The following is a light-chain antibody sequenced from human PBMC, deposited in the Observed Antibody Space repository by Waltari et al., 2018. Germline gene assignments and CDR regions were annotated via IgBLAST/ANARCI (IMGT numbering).Light chain of an antibody. CDR1: KLGDKY. Sequence: SYELTQPPSVSVSPGQTASITCSGDKLGDKYACWYQQKPGPSPVLVIYQDNNRPSGIPERFSGSNSGNTATLTIRGTQAMDEADYYCQAWDSSTAIFGGGTKLTVL. CDR3: QAWDSSTAI. J-gene: IGLJ2*01. CDR2: QDN. V-gene: IGLV3-1*01.